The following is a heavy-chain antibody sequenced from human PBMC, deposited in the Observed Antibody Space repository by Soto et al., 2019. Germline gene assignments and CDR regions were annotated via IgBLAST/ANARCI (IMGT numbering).Heavy chain of an antibody. Sequence: SLRLSFAASGFTFSSYSMNWVRQAPGKGLEWVSYISSSSSTIYYADSVKGRFTISRDNAKNSLYLQMNSLRAEDTAVYYCARLLVDPWYMDVWGKGTTVTVSS. CDR3: ARLLVDPWYMDV. CDR2: ISSSSSTI. CDR1: GFTFSSYS. J-gene: IGHJ6*03. V-gene: IGHV3-48*01. D-gene: IGHD1-26*01.